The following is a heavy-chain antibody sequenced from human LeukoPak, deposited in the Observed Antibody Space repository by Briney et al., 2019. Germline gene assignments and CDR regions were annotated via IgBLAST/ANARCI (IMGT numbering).Heavy chain of an antibody. D-gene: IGHD5-12*01. V-gene: IGHV3-21*01. Sequence: GGSLRLTCAASGFTFSSYSMNWVRQAPGKGLEWVSSISSSSSYIYYADSVKGRFTISRDNAKNSLYLQMNSLRAEDTAVYYCARDLGGYEFDYWGQGTLVTVSS. CDR3: ARDLGGYEFDY. J-gene: IGHJ4*02. CDR1: GFTFSSYS. CDR2: ISSSSSYI.